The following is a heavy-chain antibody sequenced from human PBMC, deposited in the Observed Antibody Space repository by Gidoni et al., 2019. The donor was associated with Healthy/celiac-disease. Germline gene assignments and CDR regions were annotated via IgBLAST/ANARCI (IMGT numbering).Heavy chain of an antibody. CDR3: ARGTRNYYDSSGYQYYFDY. CDR2: INHSGRT. J-gene: IGHJ4*02. V-gene: IGHV4-34*01. Sequence: QVQLQQWGAGLLKPSETLSLTCAVYGGSFSGYYWSWIRQPPGKGLGWMGEINHSGRTNYNPSLKSRVTISVDTSKNQFSLKLSSVTAADTAVYYCARGTRNYYDSSGYQYYFDYWGQGTLVTVSS. D-gene: IGHD3-22*01. CDR1: GGSFSGYY.